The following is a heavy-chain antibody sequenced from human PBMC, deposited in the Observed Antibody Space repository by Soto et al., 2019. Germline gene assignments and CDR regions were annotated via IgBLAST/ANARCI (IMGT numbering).Heavy chain of an antibody. CDR1: GFTFSSYS. V-gene: IGHV3-48*01. D-gene: IGHD3-3*01. CDR3: AWGFLDSSYVDF. Sequence: EVQLVESGGGLVQPGGSLRLSCATSGFTFSSYSMNWVRQAPGKGLEWISYIDSSSSSKYYADSVKGRFTISRDNAQNLLYLQMNSLGAEDAALYVCAWGFLDSSYVDFWGQGTLVTVSS. CDR2: IDSSSSSK. J-gene: IGHJ4*02.